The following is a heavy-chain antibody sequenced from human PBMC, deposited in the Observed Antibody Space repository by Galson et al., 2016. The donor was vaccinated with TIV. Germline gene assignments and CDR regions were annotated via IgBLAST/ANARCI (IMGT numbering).Heavy chain of an antibody. CDR3: ARSDYGDSLDY. Sequence: ETLSLTCTVSGGSITSVDYYWSWVRQSPGKGLEWIGEISPSGSPNYNPSLKSRITISVDMSKNQFSLKLSSVTAADTAVYYFARSDYGDSLDYWGQGTLVTVSS. D-gene: IGHD4-17*01. CDR1: GGSITSVDYY. CDR2: ISPSGSP. V-gene: IGHV4-30-4*02. J-gene: IGHJ4*02.